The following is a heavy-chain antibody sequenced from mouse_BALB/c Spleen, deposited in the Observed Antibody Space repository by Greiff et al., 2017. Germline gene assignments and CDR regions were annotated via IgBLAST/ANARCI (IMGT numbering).Heavy chain of an antibody. V-gene: IGHV5-6-3*01. J-gene: IGHJ2*01. CDR1: GFTFSSYG. D-gene: IGHD2-3*01. CDR2: INSNGGST. CDR3: ARDGYYYCDY. Sequence: EVMLVESGGGLVQPGGSLKLSCAASGFTFSSYGMSWVRQTPDKRLELVATINSNGGSTYYPDSVKGRFTISRDNAKNTLYLQMSSLKSEDTAMYYCARDGYYYCDYWGQGTTLTVSS.